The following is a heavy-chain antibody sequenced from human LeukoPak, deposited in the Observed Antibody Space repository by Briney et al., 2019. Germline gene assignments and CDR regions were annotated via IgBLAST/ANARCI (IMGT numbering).Heavy chain of an antibody. D-gene: IGHD2-2*01. CDR2: TYYRSTC. J-gene: IGHJ5*02. CDR3: ARRLTQYDCFDP. Sequence: SQTLSLTCAISGDSVSSNSVTWNWIRQSPSRGLEWLGRTYYRSTCAVYVRGRITVNPDTSKNQFSLHLNSVTPEDTAVYYCARRLTQYDCFDPWGQGILVTVSS. CDR1: GDSVSSNSVT. V-gene: IGHV6-1*01.